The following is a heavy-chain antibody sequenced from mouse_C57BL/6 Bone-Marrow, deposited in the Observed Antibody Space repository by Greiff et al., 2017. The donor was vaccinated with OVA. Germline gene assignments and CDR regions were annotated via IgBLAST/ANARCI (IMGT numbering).Heavy chain of an antibody. CDR2: ISSGSSTI. Sequence: DVHLVESGGGLVKPGGSLKLSCAASGFTFSDYGMHWVRQAPEKGLEWVAYISSGSSTIYYADTVKGRFTISRDNAKNTLFLQMTSLRSEDTAMYYCARRRGHYFDYWGQGTTLTVSS. V-gene: IGHV5-17*01. J-gene: IGHJ2*01. CDR3: ARRRGHYFDY. CDR1: GFTFSDYG.